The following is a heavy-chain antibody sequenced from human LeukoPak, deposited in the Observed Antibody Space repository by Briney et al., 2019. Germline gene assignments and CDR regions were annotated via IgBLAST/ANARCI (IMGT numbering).Heavy chain of an antibody. CDR1: GFTFSSYA. Sequence: GGSLRLSCAASGFTFSSYAMSWVRQAPGKGLEWVSAISGSGGSTYYADSVKGRFTISRDNSKNTLYLQMNSLRAEDTAVYYCVRGPLIAAAGTWWGQGTLVTVSS. D-gene: IGHD6-13*01. J-gene: IGHJ4*02. CDR2: ISGSGGST. V-gene: IGHV3-23*01. CDR3: VRGPLIAAAGTW.